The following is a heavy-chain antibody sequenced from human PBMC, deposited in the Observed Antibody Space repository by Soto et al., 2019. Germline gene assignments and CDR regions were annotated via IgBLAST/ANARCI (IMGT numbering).Heavy chain of an antibody. CDR2: IRSRTNSYAT. Sequence: GGSLRLSCAASGFTFSGSAMHWVRQASGKGLEWVGRIRSRTNSYATAYAASVKGRFTISRDDSKDTAYLQMNSLKTEDTAVYYCTRDPRNYYDSIGSANWFDPWGQGTLVTVSS. J-gene: IGHJ5*02. CDR1: GFTFSGSA. D-gene: IGHD3-22*01. CDR3: TRDPRNYYDSIGSANWFDP. V-gene: IGHV3-73*01.